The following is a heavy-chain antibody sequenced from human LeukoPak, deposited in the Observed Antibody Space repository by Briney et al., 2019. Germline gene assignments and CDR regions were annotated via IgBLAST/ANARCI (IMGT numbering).Heavy chain of an antibody. CDR3: ARGSMVRGVIPYNWFDP. CDR1: GGSISSYY. CDR2: IYYSGST. D-gene: IGHD3-10*01. V-gene: IGHV4-59*01. Sequence: SETLSLTCSVSGGSISSYYWSWIRRPPGKGLEWIGYIYYSGSTNYNPSLKSRVTISVDTSKNQFSLKLSSVTAADTAVYYCARGSMVRGVIPYNWFDPWGQGTLVTVSS. J-gene: IGHJ5*02.